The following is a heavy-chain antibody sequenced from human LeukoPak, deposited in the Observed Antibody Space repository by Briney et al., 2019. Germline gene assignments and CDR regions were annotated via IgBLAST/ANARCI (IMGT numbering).Heavy chain of an antibody. V-gene: IGHV3-30-3*01. CDR2: ISYDGNNR. CDR1: GFTFSSYA. Sequence: GGSLRLSCAASGFTFSSYAMHWVRQAPGKGLEWVAVISYDGNNRYYADSVKGRFTISRDSSKNTLYLQMNSLTTEDTAVYYCARDVEYGDFVGHFDSWGQGTLVTVSS. CDR3: ARDVEYGDFVGHFDS. J-gene: IGHJ4*02. D-gene: IGHD4-17*01.